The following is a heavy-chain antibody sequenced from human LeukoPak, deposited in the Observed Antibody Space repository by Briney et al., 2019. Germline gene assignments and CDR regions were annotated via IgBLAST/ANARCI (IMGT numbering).Heavy chain of an antibody. V-gene: IGHV1-46*01. J-gene: IGHJ1*01. D-gene: IGHD2-15*01. CDR3: ASPPRGYCSGGSCYSEQEYFQH. CDR1: GYTFTSYY. Sequence: ASVKVSCKASGYTFTSYYMHWVRQAPGQGLEWMGIINPSGGSTSYAQKFQGRVTMTRDMSTSTVYMELSSLRSEDTAVYYCASPPRGYCSGGSCYSEQEYFQHWGQGTLVTVSS. CDR2: INPSGGST.